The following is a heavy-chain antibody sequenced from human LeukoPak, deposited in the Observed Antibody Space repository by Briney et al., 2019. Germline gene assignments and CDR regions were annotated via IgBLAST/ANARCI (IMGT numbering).Heavy chain of an antibody. J-gene: IGHJ2*01. CDR2: ISGSGGST. CDR3: AKEPYYDILTGYYWYFDL. Sequence: GGSLRLSCAASGFTFSSYAMSWVRQAPGKGLEWVSAISGSGGSTYYADSVKGRFTISRDNSKNTLYLQMNSLRAEDTAVYYCAKEPYYDILTGYYWYFDLWGRGTLVTVSS. V-gene: IGHV3-23*01. CDR1: GFTFSSYA. D-gene: IGHD3-9*01.